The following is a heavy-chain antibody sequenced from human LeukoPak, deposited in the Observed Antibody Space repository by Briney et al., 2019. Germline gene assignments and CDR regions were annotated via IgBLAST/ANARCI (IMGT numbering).Heavy chain of an antibody. CDR2: INPNSGGT. V-gene: IGHV1-2*02. J-gene: IGHJ4*02. CDR1: GYTFTGYY. CDR3: ARDGLLWFGESEFDY. Sequence: GASVKVSCKASGYTFTGYYMHWVRQAPGQGLEWMGWINPNSGGTNYAQKFQGGVTMTRDTSISTAYMELSRLRSDDTAVYYCARDGLLWFGESEFDYWGQGTLVTVSS. D-gene: IGHD3-10*01.